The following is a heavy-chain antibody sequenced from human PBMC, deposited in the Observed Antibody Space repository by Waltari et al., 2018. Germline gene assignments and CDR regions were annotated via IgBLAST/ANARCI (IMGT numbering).Heavy chain of an antibody. CDR3: AIGRITYYDFWSGYYPDAFDI. CDR2: IYYSGST. J-gene: IGHJ3*02. D-gene: IGHD3-3*01. CDR1: GGPISSSSYY. Sequence: QLQLQESGPGLVKPSETLSLTCTVSGGPISSSSYYWGWIRQPPGKGLEWIGSIYYSGSTYYNPSLKSRVTISVDTSKNQFSLKLSSVTAADTAVYYCAIGRITYYDFWSGYYPDAFDIWGQGTMVTVSS. V-gene: IGHV4-39*01.